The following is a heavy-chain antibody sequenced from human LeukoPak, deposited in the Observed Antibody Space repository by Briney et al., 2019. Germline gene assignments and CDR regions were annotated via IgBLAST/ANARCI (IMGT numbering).Heavy chain of an antibody. Sequence: SETLSLTCAVYGGSFSGYYWSWIRQPPGKGLEWIGEINHSGSTNYNPSLKSRVTISVDTSKNQFSLKLSSVTAADTAVYYCARDHIAARLFDYWGQGTLVTVSS. D-gene: IGHD6-6*01. CDR1: GGSFSGYY. J-gene: IGHJ4*02. V-gene: IGHV4-34*01. CDR2: INHSGST. CDR3: ARDHIAARLFDY.